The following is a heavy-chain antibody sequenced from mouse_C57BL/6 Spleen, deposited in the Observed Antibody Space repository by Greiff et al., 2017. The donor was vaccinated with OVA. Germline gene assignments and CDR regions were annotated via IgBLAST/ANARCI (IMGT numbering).Heavy chain of an antibody. CDR2: ISDGGSYT. CDR1: GFTFSSSA. D-gene: IGHD1-1*01. CDR3: ARAITTVVARYWYFDV. V-gene: IGHV5-4*03. J-gene: IGHJ1*03. Sequence: EVMLVESGGGLVKPGGSLKLSCAASGFTFSSSAMSWVRQTPEKRLEWVATISDGGSYTYYPDNVKGRFTISRDNAKNNLYLQMSHLKSEDTAMYYCARAITTVVARYWYFDVWGTGTTVTVSS.